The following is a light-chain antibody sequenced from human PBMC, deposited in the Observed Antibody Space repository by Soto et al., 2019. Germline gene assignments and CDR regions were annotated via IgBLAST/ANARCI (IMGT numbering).Light chain of an antibody. J-gene: IGLJ2*01. V-gene: IGLV2-23*01. CDR1: SSDVGSYKH. Sequence: QSVLTQPASVSGSPGQSITIACTGTSSDVGSYKHVSWYQQYPGKAPKVMVYEGSKRPSGVSSRFSGSKSGNTASLTISGLQAEDEADYYCCSYAGSSTVVFGGGTKLTVL. CDR2: EGS. CDR3: CSYAGSSTVV.